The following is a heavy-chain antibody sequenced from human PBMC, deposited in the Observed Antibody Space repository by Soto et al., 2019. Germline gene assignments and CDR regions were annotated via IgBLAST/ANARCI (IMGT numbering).Heavy chain of an antibody. CDR1: GGTFGSYA. Sequence: ASVKVSCKASGGTFGSYAISWVRQAPGQGLEWMGGIIPIFGTANYAQKFQGRVTITADESTSTAYMELSSLRSEDTAVYYCASTKRKGLTVDYVPYRSMDVWGQGTTVTVSS. J-gene: IGHJ6*02. V-gene: IGHV1-69*13. CDR2: IIPIFGTA. CDR3: ASTKRKGLTVDYVPYRSMDV. D-gene: IGHD4-17*01.